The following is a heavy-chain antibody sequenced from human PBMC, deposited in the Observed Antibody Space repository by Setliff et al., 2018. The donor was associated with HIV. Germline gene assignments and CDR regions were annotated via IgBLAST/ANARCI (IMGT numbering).Heavy chain of an antibody. D-gene: IGHD5-12*01. J-gene: IGHJ4*02. Sequence: GGSLRLSCAASGFTFRSYAMHWVRQAPGKGLEWVADISHDGSIEDYADSVKGRFTISRDNAKNSLYLQMNSLRAGDTAMYYCARDWRHGYDLNFDYWGQGTLVTVSS. CDR2: ISHDGSIE. V-gene: IGHV3-30*04. CDR3: ARDWRHGYDLNFDY. CDR1: GFTFRSYA.